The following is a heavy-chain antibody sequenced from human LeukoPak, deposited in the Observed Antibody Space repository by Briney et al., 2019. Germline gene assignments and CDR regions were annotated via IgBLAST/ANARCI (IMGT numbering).Heavy chain of an antibody. J-gene: IGHJ4*02. CDR1: GYRFTNYA. D-gene: IGHD2-15*01. CDR2: INTNTGNP. Sequence: GASVKVSCKASGYRFTNYAINWVRQAPGQGLEWMGWINTNTGNPTYAQGFTGRFVFSLDTSVSTAYLQISSLTAEDNAVYYCARGTSCGGSCYSYFDYWGQGALVTVSS. CDR3: ARGTSCGGSCYSYFDY. V-gene: IGHV7-4-1*02.